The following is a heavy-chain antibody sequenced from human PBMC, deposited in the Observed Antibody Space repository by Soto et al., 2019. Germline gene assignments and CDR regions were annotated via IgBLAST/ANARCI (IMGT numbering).Heavy chain of an antibody. CDR2: ISYDGSNK. D-gene: IGHD4-17*01. CDR3: AKDLSIYGDYAC. J-gene: IGHJ4*02. V-gene: IGHV3-30*18. CDR1: GFTFSSYG. Sequence: GGSLRLSCAASGFTFSSYGMHWVRQAPGKGLEWVAVISYDGSNKYYADSVKGRFTISRDNSKNTLYLQMNSLRAEDTAVYYCAKDLSIYGDYACWGQGTLVTVSS.